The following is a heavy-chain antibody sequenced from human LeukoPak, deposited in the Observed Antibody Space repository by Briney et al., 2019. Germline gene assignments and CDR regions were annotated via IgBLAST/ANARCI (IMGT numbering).Heavy chain of an antibody. CDR1: GYSFSSYG. CDR3: FRQKPAYEILTGLVSLDV. CDR2: ISAYNGNT. J-gene: IGHJ6*04. V-gene: IGHV1-18*01. Sequence: GASVKVSCKASGYSFSSYGISWVRQAPGQGLDWMEWISAYNGNTNYAQKLQGRVTMTTDTSTSTAYMELRSLTSDDTAVYFFFRQKPAYEILTGLVSLDVWGKGTTVTVSS. D-gene: IGHD3-9*01.